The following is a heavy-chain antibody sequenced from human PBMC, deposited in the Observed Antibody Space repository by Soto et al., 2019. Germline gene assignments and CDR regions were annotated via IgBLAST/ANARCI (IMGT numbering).Heavy chain of an antibody. J-gene: IGHJ5*02. V-gene: IGHV4-31*03. CDR1: GASISGGGYY. Sequence: QVQLQESGPGLVKPSQTLSLTCTVSGASISGGGYYWAWLRQRPGKGLEWIGYVYFTGTTYYNPSLKSRVTISADTSKDQFSLKLTSVTAADTAVYYCARDVTSNHNAFDPWGQGTLVTVSS. CDR2: VYFTGTT. CDR3: ARDVTSNHNAFDP. D-gene: IGHD2-2*01.